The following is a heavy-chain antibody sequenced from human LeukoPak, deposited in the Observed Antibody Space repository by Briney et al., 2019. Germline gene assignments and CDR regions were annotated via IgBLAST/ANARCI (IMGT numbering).Heavy chain of an antibody. CDR2: ISAYNGNT. V-gene: IGHV1-18*01. Sequence: ASVKVSCKASGYTFTSYGISWVRQAPGQGLEWMGWISAYNGNTNYAQKLQGRVTMTTDTSTGTAYMELRSLGSDDTAVYYCAREYYDSSGFPAFDIWGQGTMVTVSS. D-gene: IGHD3-22*01. CDR1: GYTFTSYG. J-gene: IGHJ3*02. CDR3: AREYYDSSGFPAFDI.